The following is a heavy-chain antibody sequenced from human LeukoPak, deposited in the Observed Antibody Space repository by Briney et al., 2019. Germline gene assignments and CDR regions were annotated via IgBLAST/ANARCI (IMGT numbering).Heavy chain of an antibody. J-gene: IGHJ4*02. CDR1: GGSISSGGYY. V-gene: IGHV4-31*03. D-gene: IGHD4-11*01. CDR2: IYYSGST. Sequence: SETLSLTCTVSGGSISSGGYYWSWIRQHPGKGLEWIGYIYYSGSTYYNPSLKSRVTISVDTSKNQFSLKLSSVTAADTAVYYCARDLPTLGYSGYFDYWGQGTLVTVSS. CDR3: ARDLPTLGYSGYFDY.